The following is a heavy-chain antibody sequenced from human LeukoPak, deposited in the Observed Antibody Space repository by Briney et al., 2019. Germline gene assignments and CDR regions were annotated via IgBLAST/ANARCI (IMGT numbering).Heavy chain of an antibody. D-gene: IGHD5-24*01. J-gene: IGHJ3*02. CDR2: LYDHGAT. CDR3: ARGPYRDDYNLGAFDI. Sequence: PGGSLRLSCAASGFTFSTYWMSWVRQAPGKGLEWASVLYDHGATFYPDSVKGRFTISRDNSKNTLYLHMNSLRAEDTAVYYCARGPYRDDYNLGAFDIWGQGTMVTVSS. CDR1: GFTFSTYW. V-gene: IGHV3-66*01.